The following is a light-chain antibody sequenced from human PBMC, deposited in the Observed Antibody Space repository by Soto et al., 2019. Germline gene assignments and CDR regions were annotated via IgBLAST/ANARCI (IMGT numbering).Light chain of an antibody. CDR3: QQSHSIPYT. V-gene: IGKV1-39*01. CDR2: AAS. J-gene: IGKJ2*01. Sequence: DIQMTQSPSSLSASVGDRVTITCRASQTISTYLNWYQQKPGKAPKLLIYAASRLQSGVPSRFSGSRSGTDFALTISSLQPEDFATYYCQQSHSIPYTFGQGTKLEIK. CDR1: QTISTY.